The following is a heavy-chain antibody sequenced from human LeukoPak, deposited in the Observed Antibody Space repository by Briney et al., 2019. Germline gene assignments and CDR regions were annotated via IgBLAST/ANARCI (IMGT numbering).Heavy chain of an antibody. CDR2: IYYSGST. J-gene: IGHJ3*02. V-gene: IGHV4-39*01. CDR3: ARGRVFWSGYYEPPRGWAAFDI. CDR1: GGSISSSSYS. D-gene: IGHD3-3*01. Sequence: NPSETLSLTCTVSGGSISSSSYSWGWIRQPPGKGLEWIGSIYYSGSTYYNPSLKSRVTISVDTSKNQFSLKLSSVTAADTAVYYCARGRVFWSGYYEPPRGWAAFDIWGQGTMVTVSS.